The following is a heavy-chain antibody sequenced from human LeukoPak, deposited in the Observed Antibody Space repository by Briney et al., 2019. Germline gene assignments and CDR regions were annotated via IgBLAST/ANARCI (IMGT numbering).Heavy chain of an antibody. D-gene: IGHD2-15*01. CDR1: AFTFSSYA. CDR3: AKDDIVVVVAATSFDN. Sequence: GGSLRPSCAPSAFTFSSYAMSWVRQAPGKGREWVSAISGRGGSTLYADSVKGRFTISRDNSKNTLYLQMNSLRAEDTAVYYCAKDDIVVVVAATSFDNWGQGTLVTVSS. CDR2: ISGRGGST. V-gene: IGHV3-23*01. J-gene: IGHJ4*02.